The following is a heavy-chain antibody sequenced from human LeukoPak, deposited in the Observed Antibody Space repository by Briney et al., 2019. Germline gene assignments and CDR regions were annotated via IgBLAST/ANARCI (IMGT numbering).Heavy chain of an antibody. Sequence: GGFLRLSWAASGFTFSSYAMTWVRQAPGKGLEWVSSIDASGGSTYYAHSVKRRFTISRDNSKNTFYLQMNPLRAADTAVYSCAKGSGSGWYGWFAPWGQGTLVTVSS. V-gene: IGHV3-23*01. CDR1: GFTFSSYA. CDR2: IDASGGST. J-gene: IGHJ5*02. D-gene: IGHD6-19*01. CDR3: AKGSGSGWYGWFAP.